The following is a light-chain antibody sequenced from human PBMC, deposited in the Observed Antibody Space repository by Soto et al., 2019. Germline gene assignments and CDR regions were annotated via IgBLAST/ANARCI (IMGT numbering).Light chain of an antibody. CDR1: QEISTY. CDR2: GAS. J-gene: IGKJ2*01. Sequence: AVRMTQSPSSFSASTGDRVTISCRASQEISTYLAGYQQKPGKAPKLLIYGASTLHNEVPSRFSGSGSGTDFTLTIDCLQSDDFANYFCQQYYTFPYTFGQGT. CDR3: QQYYTFPYT. V-gene: IGKV1-8*01.